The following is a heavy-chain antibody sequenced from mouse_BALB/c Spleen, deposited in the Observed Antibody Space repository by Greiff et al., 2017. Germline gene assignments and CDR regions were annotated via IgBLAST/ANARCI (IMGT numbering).Heavy chain of an antibody. CDR2: IHYSGST. CDR1: GYSITSCYS. D-gene: IGHD2-3*01. V-gene: IGHV3-1*02. CDR3: ASYYDGYYGGAY. Sequence: EVQLVESGPDLVKPSQSLSLTCTVTGYSITSCYSWHWIRQFPGNKLEWMGYIHYSGSTNYNPSLKSRISITRDTSKNQFFLQLNSVTTEDTATYYCASYYDGYYGGAYWGQGTLVTVSA. J-gene: IGHJ3*01.